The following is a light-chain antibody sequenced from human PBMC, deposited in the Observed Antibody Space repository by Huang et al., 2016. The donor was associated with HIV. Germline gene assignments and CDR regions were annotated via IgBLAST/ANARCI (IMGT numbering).Light chain of an antibody. J-gene: IGKJ4*01. CDR3: QQYNDWSAVT. Sequence: EIVMTQSPATLSVSPGERATLSCRASQNIGGSLAWYQKKPGQAPRLLIYEASTRATGIPARFSGSESGTDCTLTISSLQSEDFAVYYCQQYNDWSAVTFGGGTKVEI. CDR1: QNIGGS. V-gene: IGKV3-15*01. CDR2: EAS.